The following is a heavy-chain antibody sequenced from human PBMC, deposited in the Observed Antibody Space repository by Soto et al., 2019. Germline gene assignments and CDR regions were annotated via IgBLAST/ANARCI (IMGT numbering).Heavy chain of an antibody. CDR2: ISGSGGST. CDR3: AKNLRGDSSGYFVLFDY. Sequence: LRLSCAASGFTFSSYAMSWVRQAPGKGLEWVSAISGSGGSTYYGDSVKGRFTISRDNSKNTLYLQMNSLRAEDTAVYYCAKNLRGDSSGYFVLFDYWGQGTLVTVSS. CDR1: GFTFSSYA. D-gene: IGHD3-22*01. J-gene: IGHJ4*02. V-gene: IGHV3-23*01.